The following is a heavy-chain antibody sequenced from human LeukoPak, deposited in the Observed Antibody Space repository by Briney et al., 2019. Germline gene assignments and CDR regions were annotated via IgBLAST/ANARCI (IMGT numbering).Heavy chain of an antibody. V-gene: IGHV3-21*06. D-gene: IGHD6-13*01. CDR1: GFTFSSYS. CDR3: ARDRAAAGYPFDY. Sequence: GGSLRLSCAASGFTFSSYSMNWVRQAPGKGLEWVSSISSSSSYIYYADPVKGQITISRDTDKNSMYLQMNSLRAEDTAVYYCARDRAAAGYPFDYWGQGTLVTVSS. J-gene: IGHJ4*02. CDR2: ISSSSSYI.